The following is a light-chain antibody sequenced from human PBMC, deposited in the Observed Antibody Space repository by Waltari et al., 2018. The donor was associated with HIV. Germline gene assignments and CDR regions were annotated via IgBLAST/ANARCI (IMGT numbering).Light chain of an antibody. V-gene: IGKV1-5*03. Sequence: DIQMTQSPSTLSASAGDRVTITCRANQSITTWLAWYQLKPGKPPKLLIYKASGLISGVPSRFRGTGSGTEFTLTINSLQPDDFATYYCQQYDSESPTFGQGTKVEVK. CDR2: KAS. J-gene: IGKJ1*01. CDR1: QSITTW. CDR3: QQYDSESPT.